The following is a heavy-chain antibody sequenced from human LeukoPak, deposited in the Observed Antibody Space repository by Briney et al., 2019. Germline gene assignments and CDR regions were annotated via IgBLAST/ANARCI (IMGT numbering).Heavy chain of an antibody. CDR3: ARDLTDILTGYHRPLVY. V-gene: IGHV1-69*05. Sequence: SVKVSCKASGGTFSSYAISWVRQAPGQGLEWMGRIIPIFGTANYAQKFQGRVTITTDESTSTAYMELSSLRSEDTAVYYCARDLTDILTGYHRPLVYWGQGTLVTVSS. D-gene: IGHD3-9*01. J-gene: IGHJ4*02. CDR2: IIPIFGTA. CDR1: GGTFSSYA.